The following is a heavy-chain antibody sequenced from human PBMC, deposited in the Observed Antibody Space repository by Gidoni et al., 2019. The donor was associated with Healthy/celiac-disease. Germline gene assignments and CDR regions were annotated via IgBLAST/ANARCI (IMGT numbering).Heavy chain of an antibody. CDR2: IYYSGGT. J-gene: IGHJ2*01. V-gene: IGHV4-39*01. Sequence: QLQLQESGPGLVKPSETLSLTCTVSCGSISRRSYYRGWTRQPPGKRVEWFGGIYYSGGTYSNPYHKRRVTISVDTAKNQFSLKLSSVTAADTAVYYCAGYGDYGVGWYFDLWGRGTLVTVSS. CDR3: AGYGDYGVGWYFDL. D-gene: IGHD4-17*01. CDR1: CGSISRRSYY.